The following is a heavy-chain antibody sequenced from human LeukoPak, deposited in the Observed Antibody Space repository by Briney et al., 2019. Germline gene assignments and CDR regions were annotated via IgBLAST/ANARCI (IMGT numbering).Heavy chain of an antibody. CDR2: ISYDGSNK. Sequence: GRSLRLSCAASGFTFSSYAMHWVRQAPGKGLEWVAVISYDGSNKYYADSVKGRFTISRDNSKNTLYLQMNSLRAEDTAVYYCARGGPKLAFDIWGQGTMVTVSS. CDR1: GFTFSSYA. J-gene: IGHJ3*02. CDR3: ARGGPKLAFDI. V-gene: IGHV3-30-3*01. D-gene: IGHD6-25*01.